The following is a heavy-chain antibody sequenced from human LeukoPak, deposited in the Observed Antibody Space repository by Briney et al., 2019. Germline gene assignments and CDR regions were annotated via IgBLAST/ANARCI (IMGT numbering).Heavy chain of an antibody. J-gene: IGHJ6*02. Sequence: ASVKVSCKVSGYTLTELSMHWVRQAPGKGPEWMGGFDPEDGETIYAQKFQGRVTMTEDTSTDTAYMELSSLRSEDTAVYYCATVIVGATQAYYYGMDVWGQGTTVTVSS. D-gene: IGHD1-26*01. CDR3: ATVIVGATQAYYYGMDV. V-gene: IGHV1-24*01. CDR2: FDPEDGET. CDR1: GYTLTELS.